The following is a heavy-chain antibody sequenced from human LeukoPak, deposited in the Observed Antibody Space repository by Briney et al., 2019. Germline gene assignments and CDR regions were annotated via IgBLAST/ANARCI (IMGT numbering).Heavy chain of an antibody. CDR1: GFTFSSYA. CDR3: ARVADIANEAFDI. J-gene: IGHJ3*02. V-gene: IGHV3-23*01. D-gene: IGHD5-12*01. CDR2: ISGSGGST. Sequence: PGGSLRLSCAASGFTFSSYAMSWVRQAPGKGLEWVSAISGSGGSTCYADSVKGRFTISRDNSKNTLYLQMNSLRAEDTAVYYCARVADIANEAFDIWGQGTMVTVSS.